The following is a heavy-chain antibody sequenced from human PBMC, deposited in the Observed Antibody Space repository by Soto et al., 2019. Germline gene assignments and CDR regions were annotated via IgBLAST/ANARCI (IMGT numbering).Heavy chain of an antibody. V-gene: IGHV1-69*13. CDR3: ARVNGDHDDY. CDR2: IIPIFGTA. CDR1: GGTFSIYA. Sequence: ASLKVSCKASGGTFSIYAISWVLQAPGQGPEWMGGIIPIFGTANYAQKFQGRVTITADESTSTAYMELSSLRSEDTAVYYCARVNGDHDDYWGQGTLVTVS. J-gene: IGHJ4*02. D-gene: IGHD4-17*01.